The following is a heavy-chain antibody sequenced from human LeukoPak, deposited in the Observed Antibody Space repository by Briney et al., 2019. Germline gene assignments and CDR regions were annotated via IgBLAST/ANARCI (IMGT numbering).Heavy chain of an antibody. CDR1: GGPTSSSSYY. V-gene: IGHV4-39*01. J-gene: IGHJ4*02. CDR2: IYYSGGT. D-gene: IGHD3-22*01. Sequence: SETLSLTCTVSGGPTSSSSYYWGWIRQPPGKGLEWIGSIYYSGGTYYNPSLKSRVTISVDTSKNQFSLKLSSVTAADTAVYYCARPGGYDSSGYYYHDWGQGTLVTVSS. CDR3: ARPGGYDSSGYYYHD.